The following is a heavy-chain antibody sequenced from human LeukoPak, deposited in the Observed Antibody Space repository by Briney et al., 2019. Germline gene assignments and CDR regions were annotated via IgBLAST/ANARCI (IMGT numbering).Heavy chain of an antibody. Sequence: PSETLSLTCTVSGGSISSSSYYWGWIRQPPGKGLEWIGSIYYSGSTYYNPSLKSRVTISVDTSKNQFSLKLSSVTAADTAVYYCARMRDQQLVPRFDYWGQGTLVTVSS. CDR3: ARMRDQQLVPRFDY. CDR2: IYYSGST. V-gene: IGHV4-39*07. J-gene: IGHJ4*02. D-gene: IGHD6-13*01. CDR1: GGSISSSSYY.